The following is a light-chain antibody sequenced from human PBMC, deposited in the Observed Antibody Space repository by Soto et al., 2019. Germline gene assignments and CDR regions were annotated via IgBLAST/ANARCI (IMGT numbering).Light chain of an antibody. V-gene: IGKV1-12*01. J-gene: IGKJ4*01. CDR3: QQANSFPLT. CDR2: AAS. Sequence: DIEMTQSPASVSASLGDRVTITCRASQGISSWLAWYQQKPGKAPTLLIYAASSLQSVVPSRFSGSGSETDVTLTISSLQPEDFAAYYCQQANSFPLTFGGGTKVEIK. CDR1: QGISSW.